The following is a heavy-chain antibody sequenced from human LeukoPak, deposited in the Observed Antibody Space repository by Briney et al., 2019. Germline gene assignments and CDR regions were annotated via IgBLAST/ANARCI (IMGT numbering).Heavy chain of an antibody. CDR1: GFTLSNYW. V-gene: IGHV3-74*01. J-gene: IGHJ5*02. D-gene: IGHD3-10*01. CDR2: INSDGSST. CDR3: ARGAYYGSGGFDP. Sequence: PGGSLRLSCSASGFTLSNYWMHWVRQAPGKGLVWVSRINSDGSSTSYADSVKGRFTISRDNAKNTLYLQMNSLRAEDTAVYYCARGAYYGSGGFDPWGQGTLVTVSS.